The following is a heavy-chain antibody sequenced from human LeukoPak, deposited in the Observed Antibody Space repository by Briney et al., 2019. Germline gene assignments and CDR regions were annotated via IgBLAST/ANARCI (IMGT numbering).Heavy chain of an antibody. J-gene: IGHJ3*02. CDR3: ARVTLHDSSALDAFDI. CDR2: INPSGGST. Sequence: AASVKVSCKASGYTFTSYYMHWVRQAPGQGLEWMGIINPSGGSTSYAQKFQGRVTMTRDTSTSTVYMELSSLRSEDTAVYYCARVTLHDSSALDAFDIWGQGTMVTVSS. D-gene: IGHD3-22*01. CDR1: GYTFTSYY. V-gene: IGHV1-46*01.